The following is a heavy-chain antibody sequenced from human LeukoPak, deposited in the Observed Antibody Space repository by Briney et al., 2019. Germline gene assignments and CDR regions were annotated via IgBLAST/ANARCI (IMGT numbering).Heavy chain of an antibody. CDR3: ARDPYSGTYSDYYYYYMDV. D-gene: IGHD1-26*01. CDR2: ISGNGGAP. J-gene: IGHJ6*03. CDR1: GGSISNYY. Sequence: ETLSLTCTVSGGSISNYYWSWVRQAPGKGLEWVASISGNGGAPSYADSLRGRFSISRDNSKNTLFLQMNSLRAEDTAVYYCARDPYSGTYSDYYYYYMDVWGKGTTVTVSS. V-gene: IGHV3-23*01.